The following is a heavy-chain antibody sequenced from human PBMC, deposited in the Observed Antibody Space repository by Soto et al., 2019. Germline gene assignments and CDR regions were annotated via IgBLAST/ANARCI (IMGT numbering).Heavy chain of an antibody. CDR1: GYTFSSYY. CDR2: INAGNGNT. D-gene: IGHD1-20*01. CDR3: ASDKITGILDY. V-gene: IGHV1-3*01. J-gene: IGHJ4*02. Sequence: ASVKVSCKASGYTFSSYYMYWVRQAPGQRLEWMGWINAGNGNTKYSQKFQGRVTITRDTSASTAYMELSSLRSEDTAVYYCASDKITGILDYWGQGTLVTVSS.